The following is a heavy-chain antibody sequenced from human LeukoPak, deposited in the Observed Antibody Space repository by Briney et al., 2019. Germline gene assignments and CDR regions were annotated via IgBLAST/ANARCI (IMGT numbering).Heavy chain of an antibody. D-gene: IGHD6-6*01. J-gene: IGHJ4*02. CDR3: SRGLSTYASSLGY. Sequence: PGGSLRLSCAASGFTFSNYWMHWVRQAPGKGLVWVSRINSDGSSTNYADSVKGRFTISRDNAKNTLYLQMNSLTVEDTAVYYCSRGLSTYASSLGYCGQGTLVAVSS. CDR2: INSDGSST. V-gene: IGHV3-74*01. CDR1: GFTFSNYW.